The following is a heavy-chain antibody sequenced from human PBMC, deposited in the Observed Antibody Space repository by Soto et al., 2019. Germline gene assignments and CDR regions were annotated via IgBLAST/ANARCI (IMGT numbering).Heavy chain of an antibody. CDR2: IIPIFGTA. Sequence: QVQLVQSRAEVKKPGSSVNVSCKASGGTFSSYAISWVRQAPGQGLEWMGGIIPIFGTANYAQKFQGRVTITADESTSTAYMELSSLRSEDTAVYYCARDHSYCSGGSCYAYYYGMDVWGQGTTVTVSS. V-gene: IGHV1-69*12. J-gene: IGHJ6*02. D-gene: IGHD2-15*01. CDR1: GGTFSSYA. CDR3: ARDHSYCSGGSCYAYYYGMDV.